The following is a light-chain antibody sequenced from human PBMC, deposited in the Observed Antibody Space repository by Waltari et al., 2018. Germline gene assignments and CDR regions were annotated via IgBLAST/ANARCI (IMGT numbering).Light chain of an antibody. CDR1: TESATSGHY. V-gene: IGLV7-43*01. CDR3: LLYSAGRWV. Sequence: QTVVTQEPSVTVSPGGAVTLTCASATESATSGHYVNWRQQKAGQVPTALIYSATKRHSWTPGRFSGSLIGGQAALTLSDVRPEDEGDYFCLLYSAGRWVFGGGTKVTVL. CDR2: SAT. J-gene: IGLJ3*02.